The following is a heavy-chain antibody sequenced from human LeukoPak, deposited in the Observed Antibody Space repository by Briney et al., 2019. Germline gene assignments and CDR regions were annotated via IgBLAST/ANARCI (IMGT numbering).Heavy chain of an antibody. J-gene: IGHJ3*02. V-gene: IGHV1-18*01. CDR2: ISANNGNT. CDR3: AREEAASAAFDI. CDR1: VYTITSYG. D-gene: IGHD6-13*01. Sequence: ASVKVSCKASVYTITSYGISWVRQAPGQGLEWMGRISANNGNTKYAQNLQGRLTMTTDTSTSTAYMELRSLRSDDTAVYYCAREEAASAAFDIWGQGTMVTVSS.